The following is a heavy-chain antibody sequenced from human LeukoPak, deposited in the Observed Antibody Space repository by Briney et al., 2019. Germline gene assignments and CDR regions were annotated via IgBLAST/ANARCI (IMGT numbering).Heavy chain of an antibody. D-gene: IGHD1-26*01. Sequence: SETLSLTCAVYGGSFSGYYWSWIRQPPGKGLEWIGEINHSGSTNYNPSLKSRVTISVDTSKNQFSLKLSSVTAADTAVYYCARRGSYYRVDYWGQGTLVTVSS. CDR3: ARRGSYYRVDY. V-gene: IGHV4-34*01. CDR2: INHSGST. CDR1: GGSFSGYY. J-gene: IGHJ4*02.